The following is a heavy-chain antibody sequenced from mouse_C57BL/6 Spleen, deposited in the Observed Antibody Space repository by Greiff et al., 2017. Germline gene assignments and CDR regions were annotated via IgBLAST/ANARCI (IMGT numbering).Heavy chain of an antibody. D-gene: IGHD2-4*01. V-gene: IGHV5-17*01. Sequence: EVHLLESGGGLVKPGGSLKLSCAASGFTFSDYGMHWVRQAPEQGLEWVAYISSGSSTIYYADTVKGRVTMSGDNAKNTLYLQITSLTSEDTAMCYCARDWDYELGYWGQGTTLTVSS. CDR2: ISSGSSTI. CDR1: GFTFSDYG. J-gene: IGHJ2*01. CDR3: ARDWDYELGY.